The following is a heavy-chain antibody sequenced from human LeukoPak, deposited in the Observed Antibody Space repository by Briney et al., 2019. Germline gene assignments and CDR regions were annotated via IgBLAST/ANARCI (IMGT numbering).Heavy chain of an antibody. J-gene: IGHJ4*02. CDR3: AKDVTTGTLALDY. CDR1: GFTFSTWG. D-gene: IGHD1-1*01. CDR2: IWYDGTNK. V-gene: IGHV3-33*06. Sequence: GGSLRLSCAASGFTFSTWGMHWVRQAPGKGLEWVAVIWYDGTNKYYADSVKGRFTISRDNSKNTLYLQMNSLRAEDTAVYYCAKDVTTGTLALDYWGQGALVTVSS.